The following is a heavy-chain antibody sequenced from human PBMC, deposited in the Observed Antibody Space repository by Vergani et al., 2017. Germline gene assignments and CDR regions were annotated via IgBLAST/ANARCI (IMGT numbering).Heavy chain of an antibody. J-gene: IGHJ4*02. CDR3: ASRAGTALGGDY. Sequence: QVQLVQSGAEVKKPGASVKVSCKASGYTFTSYYMHWVRQAPGQGLEWMGIINPSGGSTSYAQKFQGRVTITRDTSTSTVYMELSSLRSEDTAVYYCASRAGTALGGDYWGQGTLVTVSS. CDR2: INPSGGST. CDR1: GYTFTSYY. D-gene: IGHD1-1*01. V-gene: IGHV1-46*03.